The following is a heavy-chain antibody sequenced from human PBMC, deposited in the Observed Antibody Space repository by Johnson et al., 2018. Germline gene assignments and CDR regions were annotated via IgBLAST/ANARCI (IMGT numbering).Heavy chain of an antibody. CDR2: ISYDGSNK. Sequence: QVQLQESGGGVVQXGRSLRLSCAASGFTFSNYAMHWVRQAPGKGLEWVAVISYDGSNKYYADSVKGRFTISRDNSKNTLYLQMNSLRAEDTAVYYCARDGTHYYDSSGYYYPLQYFQHWGQGTLVTVSS. CDR1: GFTFSNYA. V-gene: IGHV3-30-3*01. J-gene: IGHJ1*01. CDR3: ARDGTHYYDSSGYYYPLQYFQH. D-gene: IGHD3-22*01.